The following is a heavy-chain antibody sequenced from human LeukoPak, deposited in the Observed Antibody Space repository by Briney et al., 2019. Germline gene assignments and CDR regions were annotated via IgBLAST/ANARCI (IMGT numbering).Heavy chain of an antibody. CDR2: IKADGTGK. Sequence: GGSLRLSCVASGFTFSSSWMTRVRQAPGMGPERVANIKADGTGKYYVDSVRGRFSISRDNAKNSLYLELNSLRAEDTGVYFCARDRGWQQFDYWGQGTLVTVSS. D-gene: IGHD5-24*01. CDR1: GFTFSSSW. CDR3: ARDRGWQQFDY. V-gene: IGHV3-7*01. J-gene: IGHJ4*01.